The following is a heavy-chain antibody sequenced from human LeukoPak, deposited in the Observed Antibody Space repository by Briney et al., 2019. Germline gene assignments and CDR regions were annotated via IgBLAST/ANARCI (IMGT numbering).Heavy chain of an antibody. CDR3: ARADCSSTSCYTVDY. Sequence: PGGSLRLSCAASGFTFSSYAMHWVRQAPGKGLEWGAVISYDGSNKYYADSVKGRFTISRDNSKNTLYLQMNSLRAEDTAVYYCARADCSSTSCYTVDYWGQGTLVTVSS. D-gene: IGHD2-2*02. V-gene: IGHV3-30*01. CDR2: ISYDGSNK. J-gene: IGHJ4*02. CDR1: GFTFSSYA.